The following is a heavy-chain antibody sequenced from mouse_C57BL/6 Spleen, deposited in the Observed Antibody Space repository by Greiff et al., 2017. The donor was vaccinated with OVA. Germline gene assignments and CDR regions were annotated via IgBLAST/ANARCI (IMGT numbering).Heavy chain of an antibody. Sequence: EVKLQESGPELVKPGASVKISCKASGYSFTDYNMNWVKPSNGKSLEWIGVINPNYGTTSYNQKFKGKATLTVDQSSSTAYMQLNSLTSEDSAVYYCARDYSNYSYWYFDVWGTGTTVTVSS. CDR2: INPNYGTT. CDR3: ARDYSNYSYWYFDV. D-gene: IGHD2-5*01. J-gene: IGHJ1*03. V-gene: IGHV1-39*01. CDR1: GYSFTDYN.